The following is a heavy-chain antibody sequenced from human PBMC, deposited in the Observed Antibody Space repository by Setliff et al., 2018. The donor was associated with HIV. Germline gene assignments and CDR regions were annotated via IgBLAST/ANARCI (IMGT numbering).Heavy chain of an antibody. CDR3: ARGEPTILVVPAAFFDY. CDR2: ITSGSTYV. CDR1: GFTFTDYT. V-gene: IGHV3-21*01. Sequence: GGSLRLSCAASGFTFTDYTMNWVRQAPGKGLEWVSSITSGSTYVNYADSVKGRFSISRDNSKKSLYLQMNSLRAEDTAVYYCARGEPTILVVPAAFFDYWGQGTLVTVSS. D-gene: IGHD2-2*01. J-gene: IGHJ4*02.